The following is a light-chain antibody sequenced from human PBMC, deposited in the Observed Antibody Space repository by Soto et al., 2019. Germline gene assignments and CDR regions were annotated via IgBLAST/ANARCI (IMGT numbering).Light chain of an antibody. V-gene: IGKV1-5*03. Sequence: DIQMTQSPSTLSASVGDRVTITCRASPSVSDWLAWYQHKPGKTPKLXXYKASTLESGVPSRFSGFGSGTELTLAISSLQPEDFANYYCQQYDSYSRPTFGGGTKVDIK. CDR3: QQYDSYSRPT. J-gene: IGKJ4*01. CDR2: KAS. CDR1: PSVSDW.